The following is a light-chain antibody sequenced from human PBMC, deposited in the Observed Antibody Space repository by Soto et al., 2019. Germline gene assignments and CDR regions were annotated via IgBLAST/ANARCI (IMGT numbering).Light chain of an antibody. CDR3: SSYAGSNNYV. Sequence: QSALTQPPSASGSPGQSVTISCTGTSSDVGGYNYVSWYQHHPGKAPKLMIYEVSKRRSGVPDRFSGSKSGNTASLTVSGLQAEDEADYYCSSYAGSNNYVFGTGTQLTVL. CDR2: EVS. CDR1: SSDVGGYNY. J-gene: IGLJ1*01. V-gene: IGLV2-8*01.